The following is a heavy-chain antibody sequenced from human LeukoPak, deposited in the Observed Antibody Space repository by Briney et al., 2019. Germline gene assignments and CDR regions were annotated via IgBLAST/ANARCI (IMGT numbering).Heavy chain of an antibody. J-gene: IGHJ4*02. Sequence: GGSLRLSCAASGLTFSSYAMSWVRQAPGKGLEWVSAISGTGGSTYYADSVKGRFTISRDNSKNTLYLQMNSLRAEDTAVYYCARQSTAAYSMNFNYWGQGTLVTVSS. CDR2: ISGTGGST. D-gene: IGHD6-6*01. V-gene: IGHV3-23*01. CDR3: ARQSTAAYSMNFNY. CDR1: GLTFSSYA.